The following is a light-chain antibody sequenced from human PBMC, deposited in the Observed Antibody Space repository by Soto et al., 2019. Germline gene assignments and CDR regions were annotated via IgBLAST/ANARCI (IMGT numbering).Light chain of an antibody. V-gene: IGKV3-15*01. CDR1: QSISRN. CDR2: EAS. J-gene: IGKJ4*01. CDR3: QQYNNWPLT. Sequence: EIVMTQSPATLSVSPGERATLSCRASQSISRNLAWYQQKPGQAPRLLIYEASARATDIPARFSGSGSGTEFTLIISTLQSEDFAVYYCQQYNNWPLTFGGGTKVEIK.